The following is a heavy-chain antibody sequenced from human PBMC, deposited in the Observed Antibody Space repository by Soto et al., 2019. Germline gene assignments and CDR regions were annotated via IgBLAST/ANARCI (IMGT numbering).Heavy chain of an antibody. J-gene: IGHJ4*02. CDR1: SGSINKYC. V-gene: IGHV4-59*08. Sequence: SETLSLTCTVSSGSINKYCWSWIRQPPGKELEWIGYICDSGSTNYNPSLTSRVTMSVDTSRNQFSLSLSSMTAADTAIYYCVRQGENDYFDFWGQGALVTVSS. CDR2: ICDSGST. CDR3: VRQGENDYFDF. D-gene: IGHD3-16*01.